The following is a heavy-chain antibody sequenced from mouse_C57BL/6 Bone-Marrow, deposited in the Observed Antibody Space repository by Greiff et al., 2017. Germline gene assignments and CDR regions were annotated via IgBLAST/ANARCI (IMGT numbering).Heavy chain of an antibody. V-gene: IGHV1-26*01. CDR3: ARYTTVNYFDY. D-gene: IGHD1-1*01. Sequence: EVQLQQSGPELVKPGASVKISCKASGYTFTDYYMNWVKQSHGKSLEWIGDINPNNGGTSYNQKFKGKATLTVDKSSSTAYMELRSLTSEDSAVYYCARYTTVNYFDYWGQGTTLTVSS. J-gene: IGHJ2*01. CDR2: INPNNGGT. CDR1: GYTFTDYY.